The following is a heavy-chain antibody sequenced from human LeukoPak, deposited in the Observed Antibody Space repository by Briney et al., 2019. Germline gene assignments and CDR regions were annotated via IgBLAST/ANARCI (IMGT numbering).Heavy chain of an antibody. D-gene: IGHD3-16*02. J-gene: IGHJ4*02. V-gene: IGHV7-4-1*02. Sequence: GASVKVSCKASGYTFKSYAMNWVRQAPGQGLECLGWINTNTGNPTYAQGFTGRFVFSLDTSVSTTYLQISSLKAEDTAVYYCARAYQRLGELSLPNYWGQGTLVTVSS. CDR1: GYTFKSYA. CDR3: ARAYQRLGELSLPNY. CDR2: INTNTGNP.